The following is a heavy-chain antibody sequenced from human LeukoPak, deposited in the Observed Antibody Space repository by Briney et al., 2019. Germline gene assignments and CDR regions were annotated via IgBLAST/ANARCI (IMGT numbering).Heavy chain of an antibody. Sequence: GGSLRLSCAASGFTVSSNYMSWVRQAPGKGLEWVSVICSGGSTYYADSVKGRFTISRDNSKNTLYLQMNSLRAEDTAVYYCARVSSSYLHFDYWGQGTLVTVSS. CDR3: ARVSSSYLHFDY. D-gene: IGHD6-6*01. J-gene: IGHJ4*02. CDR2: ICSGGST. V-gene: IGHV3-53*01. CDR1: GFTVSSNY.